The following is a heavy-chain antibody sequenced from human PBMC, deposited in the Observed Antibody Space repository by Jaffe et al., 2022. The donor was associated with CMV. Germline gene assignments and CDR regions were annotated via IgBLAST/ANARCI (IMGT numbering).Heavy chain of an antibody. D-gene: IGHD3-16*01. CDR3: AREGQGGALTEVITFGGDRGYFDY. Sequence: QVQLVESGGGVVQPGRSLRLSCAASGFTFSSYGMHWVRQAPGKGLEWVAVIWYDGSNKYYADSVKGRFTISRDNSKNTLYLQMNSLRAEDTAVYYCAREGQGGALTEVITFGGDRGYFDYWGQGTLVTVSS. V-gene: IGHV3-33*08. CDR1: GFTFSSYG. CDR2: IWYDGSNK. J-gene: IGHJ4*02.